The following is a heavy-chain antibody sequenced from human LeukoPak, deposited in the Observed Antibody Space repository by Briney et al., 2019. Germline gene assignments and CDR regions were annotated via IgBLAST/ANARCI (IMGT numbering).Heavy chain of an antibody. J-gene: IGHJ6*02. V-gene: IGHV3-30-3*01. CDR1: GFTFSSYA. Sequence: GRSLRLSCAASGFTFSSYAMHWVRQAPGKGLEWVAVKSYDGSNKDYADSVKGRFTISRDNSKNTLYLQMNSLRAEDMAVYYCARAAYCGGNCYREYHYGMDVWGQGTTVTVSS. CDR3: ARAAYCGGNCYREYHYGMDV. D-gene: IGHD2-21*02. CDR2: KSYDGSNK.